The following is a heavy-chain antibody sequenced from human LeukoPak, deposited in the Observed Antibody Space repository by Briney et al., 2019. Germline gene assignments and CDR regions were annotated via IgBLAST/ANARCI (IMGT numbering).Heavy chain of an antibody. V-gene: IGHV4-39*07. CDR1: NGSISSNTYY. J-gene: IGHJ5*02. CDR2: IYYTGST. D-gene: IGHD2-21*02. CDR3: ARCIVVVTAPFNWFDP. Sequence: PSETLSLTCIVSNGSISSNTYYWGWIRQPPGQGLEWIGTIYYTGSTYNNPSLKSRVTISVDTSKNQFSLKLSSVTAADTAVYYCARCIVVVTAPFNWFDPWGQGTLVTVSS.